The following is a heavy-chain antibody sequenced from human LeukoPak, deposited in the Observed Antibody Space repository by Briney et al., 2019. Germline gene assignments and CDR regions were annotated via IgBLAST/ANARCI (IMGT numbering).Heavy chain of an antibody. CDR3: ARVHWTDGAFDI. D-gene: IGHD3/OR15-3a*01. CDR2: ISSSSSYI. V-gene: IGHV3-21*01. Sequence: GGSLRLPCAASGFTFSSYSMNWVRQAPGKGLEWVSSISSSSSYIYYADSVKGRFTISRDNAKNSLYLQMNSLRAEDTAVYYCARVHWTDGAFDIWGQGTMVTVSS. J-gene: IGHJ3*02. CDR1: GFTFSSYS.